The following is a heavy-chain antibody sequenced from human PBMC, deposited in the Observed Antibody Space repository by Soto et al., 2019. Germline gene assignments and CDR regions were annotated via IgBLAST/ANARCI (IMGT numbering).Heavy chain of an antibody. Sequence: SETLSLTCTVSGGSINTFYWSWVRQPAGKGLEWIGRIFSSGSTSFNPSLESRVAMSVDTSKNHFSLNLSSVTAADMAVYYCARDPSPGWFDPWGQGTLVTVS. J-gene: IGHJ5*02. CDR1: GGSINTFY. CDR2: IFSSGST. CDR3: ARDPSPGWFDP. V-gene: IGHV4-4*07.